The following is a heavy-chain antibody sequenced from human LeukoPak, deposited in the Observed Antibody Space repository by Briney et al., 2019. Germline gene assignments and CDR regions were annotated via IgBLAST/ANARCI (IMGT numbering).Heavy chain of an antibody. Sequence: GGSLRLSCAASGFTFSSYWMSWVRQAPGKGLEWVANIKQDGSEKYYVGSVKGRFTISRDNAENSLYLQMNSLRAEDTAVYYCARDGRHSSGFNYYYYYYMDVWGKGTTVTISS. CDR2: IKQDGSEK. D-gene: IGHD3-22*01. V-gene: IGHV3-7*01. J-gene: IGHJ6*03. CDR3: ARDGRHSSGFNYYYYYYMDV. CDR1: GFTFSSYW.